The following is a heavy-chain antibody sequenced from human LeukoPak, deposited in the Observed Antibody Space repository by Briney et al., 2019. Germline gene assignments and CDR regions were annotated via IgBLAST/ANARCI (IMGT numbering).Heavy chain of an antibody. CDR3: ARDLTYYYDSSGYYYSRGYFDY. D-gene: IGHD3-22*01. Sequence: PRGSLRLSCAASGFTFRSYSMNWGCQGPRTGLERVSYISSSSSMYYADSVKGRFTISRDDAKSSLYLQMNSLRDEDTAVYYCARDLTYYYDSSGYYYSRGYFDYWGQGTLVTVSS. V-gene: IGHV3-48*02. CDR2: ISSSSSM. CDR1: GFTFRSYS. J-gene: IGHJ4*02.